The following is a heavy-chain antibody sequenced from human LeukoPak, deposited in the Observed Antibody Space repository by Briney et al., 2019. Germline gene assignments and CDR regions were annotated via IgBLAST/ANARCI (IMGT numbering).Heavy chain of an antibody. J-gene: IGHJ3*02. Sequence: GGSLRLSCAASGFIFSDYSIHWVRQAPGKGLEYVSAISPKGDRRFYADSVKGRFTISRDNSKNTLYLQMGSLRAEDMAVYYCARVGDIDAFDIWGPGTMVTVSS. CDR1: GFIFSDYS. D-gene: IGHD3-10*01. CDR3: ARVGDIDAFDI. V-gene: IGHV3-64*02. CDR2: ISPKGDRR.